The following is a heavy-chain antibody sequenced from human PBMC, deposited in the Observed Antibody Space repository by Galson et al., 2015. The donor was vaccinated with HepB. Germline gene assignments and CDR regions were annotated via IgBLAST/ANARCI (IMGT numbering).Heavy chain of an antibody. CDR2: ISYDGSNK. V-gene: IGHV3-30*18. Sequence: SLRLSCAVSGFTFSGPGMHWVRQAPGKGLEWVALISYDGSNKYYADSVKGRFTIPRDNSKKTLSLQTNSLRPEDTAVYYCAKDLRGRDSYGDLDYWGQGTLVTVSS. CDR1: GFTFSGPG. CDR3: AKDLRGRDSYGDLDY. D-gene: IGHD5-18*01. J-gene: IGHJ4*02.